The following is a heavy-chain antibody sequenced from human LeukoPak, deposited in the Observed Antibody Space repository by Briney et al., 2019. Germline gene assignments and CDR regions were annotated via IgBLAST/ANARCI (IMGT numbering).Heavy chain of an antibody. CDR3: VRDKGAADY. V-gene: IGHV3-48*04. CDR1: GFTFNDYA. CDR2: ISSGSSVI. J-gene: IGHJ4*02. Sequence: PGGSLRLSCVASGFTFNDYAMNWVRQAPGKGLEWLSYISSGSSVIYYADSVKGRFTTSRDDAKKSLYLQMNNLRAEDTAMYYCVRDKGAADYWGQGTLVTVSS. D-gene: IGHD1-26*01.